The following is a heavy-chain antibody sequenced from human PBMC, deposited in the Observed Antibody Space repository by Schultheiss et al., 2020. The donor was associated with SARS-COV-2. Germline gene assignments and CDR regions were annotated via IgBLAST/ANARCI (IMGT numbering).Heavy chain of an antibody. CDR2: IYTSGST. CDR3: ARASGV. J-gene: IGHJ4*02. V-gene: IGHV4-4*07. Sequence: ETLSLTCTVSGGSISGGYFWTWIRQPPGEGLEWIGRIYTSGSTNYNPSLKSRVTMSVDTSKNQFSLKLSSVTAADTAVYYCARASGVWGQGTLVTVSS. D-gene: IGHD6-25*01. CDR1: GGSISGGYF.